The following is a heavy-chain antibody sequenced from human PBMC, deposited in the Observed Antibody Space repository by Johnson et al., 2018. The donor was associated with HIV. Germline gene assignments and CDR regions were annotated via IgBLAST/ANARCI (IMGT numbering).Heavy chain of an antibody. CDR1: GFTFSNAW. CDR3: ARVQPVGGSYHDAFDI. Sequence: VQLVESGGGLVKPGGSLRLSCAASGFTFSNAWMSWVRQAPGKGLEWVGRIKSKTDGGTTDYAAPVKGRFTISRDDSKNTLYLQMNSMRAEDTALYYCARVQPVGGSYHDAFDIWGQGTMVTVSS. CDR2: IKSKTDGGTT. J-gene: IGHJ3*02. D-gene: IGHD1-1*01. V-gene: IGHV3-15*05.